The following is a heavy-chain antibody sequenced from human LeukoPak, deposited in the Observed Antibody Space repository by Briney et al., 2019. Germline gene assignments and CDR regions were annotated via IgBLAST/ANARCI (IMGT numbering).Heavy chain of an antibody. CDR1: GYSFTTYW. CDR2: IYPGDSDT. Sequence: GESLKISCKGYGYSFTTYWIAWVRQMPGKGLEWMGIIYPGDSDTRYSPSFQGQVTISADRSMNTAYLQWSSLKASDIAMYYRARRAAEWELLDHWGQGTLVTV. CDR3: ARRAAEWELLDH. V-gene: IGHV5-51*01. J-gene: IGHJ5*02. D-gene: IGHD1-26*01.